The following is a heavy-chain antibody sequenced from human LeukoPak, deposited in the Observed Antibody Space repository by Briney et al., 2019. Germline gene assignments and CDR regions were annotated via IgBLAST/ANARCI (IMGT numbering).Heavy chain of an antibody. CDR3: ARGFYSNYYGLDV. D-gene: IGHD6-13*01. CDR1: GDSISPYY. Sequence: PSETLSLTCTVSGDSISPYYWSWIRQPPGKGLEWIGYIYYSGSTDSNPSLKSRVTIPEDTSKNRLSLRLSSVTAADTAVYYCARGFYSNYYGLDVWGQGTTVTVSS. CDR2: IYYSGST. J-gene: IGHJ6*02. V-gene: IGHV4-59*01.